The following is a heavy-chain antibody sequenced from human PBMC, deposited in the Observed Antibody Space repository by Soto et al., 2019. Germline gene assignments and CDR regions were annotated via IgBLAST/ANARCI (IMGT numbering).Heavy chain of an antibody. D-gene: IGHD2-15*01. J-gene: IGHJ6*02. CDR3: ARNQPQRYCSGGTCRPAYGMDV. V-gene: IGHV4-39*01. CDR1: GGSISSDSFY. Sequence: QLQESGPGLVKSSETLSLTCTVSGGSISSDSFYWAWIRQPPGKGQEWIGIIYYSGDTYYNPSLAGRLTMSVDTSNQFSLTLRSVTAADTALYYCARNQPQRYCSGGTCRPAYGMDVLGQGTTVIVSS. CDR2: IYYSGDT.